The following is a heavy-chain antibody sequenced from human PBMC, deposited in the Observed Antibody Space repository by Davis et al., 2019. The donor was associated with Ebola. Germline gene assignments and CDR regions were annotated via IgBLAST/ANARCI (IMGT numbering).Heavy chain of an antibody. V-gene: IGHV3-48*02. CDR3: ARDFWVSEAAPYFFDS. Sequence: PGGSLRLSCAASGFTFSSYWMSWVRQAPGKGLEWVSYISNSVTTVYYADSVKGRFTISRDNAKNSLYLQLNSLSDEDTAVYYCARDFWVSEAAPYFFDSWGQGTLVTVSS. CDR1: GFTFSSYW. J-gene: IGHJ4*02. D-gene: IGHD3-3*01. CDR2: ISNSVTTV.